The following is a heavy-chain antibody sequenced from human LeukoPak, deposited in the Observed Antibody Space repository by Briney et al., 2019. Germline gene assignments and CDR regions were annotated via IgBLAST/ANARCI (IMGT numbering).Heavy chain of an antibody. Sequence: ASVKVSCKASGHNFISYYMHWVRQAPGQGLEWMGIINPSGGSTSYAQKFQDRVTMTRDTSTSTVYMELSSLKSEDTAVYYCVREDVVLVDAVRYYYYGMDVWGQGTTVTVSS. V-gene: IGHV1-46*01. CDR2: INPSGGST. D-gene: IGHD2-8*01. J-gene: IGHJ6*02. CDR1: GHNFISYY. CDR3: VREDVVLVDAVRYYYYGMDV.